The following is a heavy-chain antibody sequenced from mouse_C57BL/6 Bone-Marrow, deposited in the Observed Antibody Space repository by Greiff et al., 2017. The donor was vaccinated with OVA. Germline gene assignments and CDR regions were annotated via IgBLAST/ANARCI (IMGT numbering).Heavy chain of an antibody. CDR1: GFTFSSYG. Sequence: EVQLVESGGDLVKPGGSLKLSCAASGFTFSSYGMSWVRQTPDKRLEWVATISSGGSYTYYPDSVKGRFTISRDNAKNTLYLQMSSLKSEDTAMYYCARGGNGYDWGQGTLVTVSA. CDR2: ISSGGSYT. V-gene: IGHV5-6*01. CDR3: ARGGNGYD. J-gene: IGHJ3*01. D-gene: IGHD2-14*01.